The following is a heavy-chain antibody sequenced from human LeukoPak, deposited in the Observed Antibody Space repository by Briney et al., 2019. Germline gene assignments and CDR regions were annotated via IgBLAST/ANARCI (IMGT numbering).Heavy chain of an antibody. CDR3: ARGLGYYDILTGINYGMDV. J-gene: IGHJ6*02. CDR1: GGTFSSYA. V-gene: IGHV1-69*04. CDR2: IIPILGIA. Sequence: SVKVSCKASGGTFSSYAISWVRQAPGQGLEWMGRIIPILGIANYAQKFQGRVTITADKSTSTAYMELSSLRSEDTAVYYCARGLGYYDILTGINYGMDVWGQGTTVTVYS. D-gene: IGHD3-9*01.